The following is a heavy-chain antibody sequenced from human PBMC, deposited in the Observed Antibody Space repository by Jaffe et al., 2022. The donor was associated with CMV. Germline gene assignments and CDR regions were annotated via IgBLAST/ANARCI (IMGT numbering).Heavy chain of an antibody. CDR1: GGSISSYY. V-gene: IGHV4-59*08. D-gene: IGHD2-2*01. CDR3: ARHFDCGSTSCYHANWFDP. CDR2: IYYSGTT. J-gene: IGHJ5*02. Sequence: QVQLQESGPGLVKPSETLSLTCTVSGGSISSYYWSWIRQPPGKGLEWIGYIYYSGTTNYNPSLRSRVTISVDTSKNQFSLRLSSVTAADTAVYYCARHFDCGSTSCYHANWFDPWGPGTLVTVSS.